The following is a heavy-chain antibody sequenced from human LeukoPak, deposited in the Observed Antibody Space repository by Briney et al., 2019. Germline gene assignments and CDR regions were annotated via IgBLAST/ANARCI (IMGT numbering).Heavy chain of an antibody. Sequence: GGSLRLSCAASGFTVSNNYMSWVRQAPGKGLEWVSVIYSGGSTNYAASVKGGFTISRDNSKNTLYLQMNSLRAEDKAVYYCARAADGYGYGSRFDYWGQGTLVTVSS. CDR3: ARAADGYGYGSRFDY. CDR2: IYSGGST. V-gene: IGHV3-53*01. J-gene: IGHJ4*02. CDR1: GFTVSNNY. D-gene: IGHD5-18*01.